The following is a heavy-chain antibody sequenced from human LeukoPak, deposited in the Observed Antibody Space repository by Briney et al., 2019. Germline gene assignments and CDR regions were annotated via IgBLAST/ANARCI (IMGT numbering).Heavy chain of an antibody. CDR1: GFTFSNAW. J-gene: IGHJ4*02. CDR3: AKVKYYYDSSGFDY. CDR2: IRYDGSNK. D-gene: IGHD3-22*01. Sequence: GGSLRLSCAASGFTFSNAWMSWVRQAPGKGLEWVAFIRYDGSNKYYADSVKGRFTISRDNSKNTLYLQMNSLRAEDTAVYYCAKVKYYYDSSGFDYWGQGTLVTVSS. V-gene: IGHV3-30*02.